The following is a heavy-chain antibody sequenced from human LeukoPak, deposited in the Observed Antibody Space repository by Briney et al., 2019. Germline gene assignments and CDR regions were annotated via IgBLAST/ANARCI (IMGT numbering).Heavy chain of an antibody. Sequence: SETLSLTCTVSGGSISSGSYYWSWIRQPAGKGLEWIGRIYTSGSTNYNPSLKSRVTISVDTSKNQFSLKLSSVTAADTAVYYCARDRRYNWFDPWGQGTLVTVSS. CDR3: ARDRRYNWFDP. CDR1: GGSISSGSYY. J-gene: IGHJ5*02. V-gene: IGHV4-61*02. CDR2: IYTSGST.